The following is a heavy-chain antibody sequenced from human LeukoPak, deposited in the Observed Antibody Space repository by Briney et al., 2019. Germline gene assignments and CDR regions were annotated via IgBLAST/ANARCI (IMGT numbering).Heavy chain of an antibody. CDR2: ISSSSSYI. V-gene: IGHV3-21*01. CDR1: GFTFSSYS. D-gene: IGHD6-19*01. Sequence: GGSLRLSCAASGFTFSSYSMNWVRQAPGKGLEWVSSISSSSSYIYYADSVKGRFTISRDNAKNSLYLQMNSLRAEDTAVYYCAREKGVAVAMPYYYGMGVWGQGTTVTVSS. J-gene: IGHJ6*02. CDR3: AREKGVAVAMPYYYGMGV.